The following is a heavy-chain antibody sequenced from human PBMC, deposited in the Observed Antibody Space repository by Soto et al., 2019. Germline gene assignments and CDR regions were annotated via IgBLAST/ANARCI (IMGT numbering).Heavy chain of an antibody. CDR2: IWRDGSNE. V-gene: IGHV3-33*01. Sequence: QVQLVEAGGGVVQPGRSLRLSCAASGFTFNSYGMHWVRQAPGKGLEWVAVIWRDGSNEFYADSVKGRFTISRDNSKNTLYLQMNSLRADDTAMYYCARDTGCSLTSCYPDYWGQGTLVTVSS. CDR1: GFTFNSYG. CDR3: ARDTGCSLTSCYPDY. D-gene: IGHD2-2*01. J-gene: IGHJ4*02.